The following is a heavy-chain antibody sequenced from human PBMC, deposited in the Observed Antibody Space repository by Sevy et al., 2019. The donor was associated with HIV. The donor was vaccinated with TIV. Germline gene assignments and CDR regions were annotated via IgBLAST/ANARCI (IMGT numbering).Heavy chain of an antibody. CDR2: IKQDGSEK. J-gene: IGHJ4*02. CDR1: GFTFSSYW. Sequence: GGSLRLSCAASGFTFSSYWMSWVRQAPGKGLGWLATIKQDGSEKNNVGSVKGGFPISGDNAKNSLYLQMNSLRAEDTAVYYCARDRVYYYGSGSYTYYFDYWGQGTLVTVSS. CDR3: ARDRVYYYGSGSYTYYFDY. D-gene: IGHD3-10*01. V-gene: IGHV3-7*01.